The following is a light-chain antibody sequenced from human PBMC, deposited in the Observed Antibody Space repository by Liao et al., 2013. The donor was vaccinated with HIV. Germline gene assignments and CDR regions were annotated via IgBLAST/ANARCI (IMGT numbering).Light chain of an antibody. V-gene: IGLV3-1*01. CDR2: QDT. Sequence: SYDLTQPPSVSVPPGQTATITCSGERLGDKYASWYQKKSGQSPVLVIYQDTKRPPGIPERFSGSNSGNTATLSVSGTQAMDEADYFCQAWDIGTRVVFGGGTTLTVL. CDR3: QAWDIGTRVV. CDR1: RLGDKY. J-gene: IGLJ2*01.